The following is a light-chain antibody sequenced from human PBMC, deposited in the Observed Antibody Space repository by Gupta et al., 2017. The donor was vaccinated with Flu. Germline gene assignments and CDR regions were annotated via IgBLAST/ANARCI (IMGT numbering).Light chain of an antibody. CDR2: STN. J-gene: IGLJ3*02. CDR3: ALYMGSGFGV. Sequence: TVTINCGLSAGSVSTSYYPSWYQQNQGQDTRRLNYSTNPRSSGVPDRSAANIVGKNAVLTTTGAQGDDEAYYYCALYMGSGFGVFGGGTKLTVL. CDR1: AGSVSTSYY. V-gene: IGLV8-61*01.